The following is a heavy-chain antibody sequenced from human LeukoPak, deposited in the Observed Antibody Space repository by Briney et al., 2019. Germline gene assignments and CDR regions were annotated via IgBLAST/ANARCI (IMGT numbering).Heavy chain of an antibody. CDR2: IFYSGST. D-gene: IGHD2-15*01. V-gene: IGHV4-39*01. CDR1: GDSISSSSYY. Sequence: ASETLSLTCNVSGDSISSSSYYWDWIRQTPGKGLEWIGSIFYSGSTSYNPSLKSRLTISVDTSKNQFSLRLSSVTAADTAVYYCARVVVADFDYWGQGTLVTVSS. CDR3: ARVVVADFDY. J-gene: IGHJ4*02.